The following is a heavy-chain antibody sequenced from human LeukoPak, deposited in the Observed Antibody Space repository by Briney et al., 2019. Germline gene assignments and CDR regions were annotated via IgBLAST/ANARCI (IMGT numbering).Heavy chain of an antibody. CDR2: IYPGDSDT. CDR3: ARQLGSMVRGVINHDAFDI. D-gene: IGHD3-10*01. CDR1: GYSFTTYW. J-gene: IGHJ3*02. Sequence: GESLQISCKGSGYSFTTYWIGWVRQMPGKGLEWMGIIYPGDSDTRYSPSFQGQVTISADKSISTAYLQWSSLKASDTAMYYCARQLGSMVRGVINHDAFDIWGQGTMVTVSS. V-gene: IGHV5-51*01.